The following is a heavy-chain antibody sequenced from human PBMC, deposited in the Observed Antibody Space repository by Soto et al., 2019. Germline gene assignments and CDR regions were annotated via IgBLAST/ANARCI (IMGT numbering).Heavy chain of an antibody. CDR2: AYHSGST. CDR1: GGFTSTNNW. V-gene: IGHV4-4*02. CDR3: ARSPTSSYSGGSGTFDY. D-gene: IGHD2-15*01. J-gene: IGHJ4*02. Sequence: SETLSLTCAVSGGFTSTNNWWSWVRQPPGKGLEWIGDAYHSGSTEYNPSLKSRVSISVDKSKNQISLKLTSATAADTAVYYCARSPTSSYSGGSGTFDYWGKGNRVTVS.